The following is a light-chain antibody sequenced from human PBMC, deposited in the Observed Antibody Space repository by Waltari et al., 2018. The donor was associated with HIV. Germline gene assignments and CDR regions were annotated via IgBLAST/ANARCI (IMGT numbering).Light chain of an antibody. V-gene: IGKV3-20*01. CDR3: QQYTTSLYT. CDR1: QSGSSY. J-gene: IGKJ2*01. Sequence: DIVLTQSPGPLSLSPGERAIRACRARQSGSSYLAWYQQRPGQAPRLLIYAASTRATGIPDRFRGSGSRTDFTLTITRLQPEDFAVYYCQQYTTSLYTFGQGTKLE. CDR2: AAS.